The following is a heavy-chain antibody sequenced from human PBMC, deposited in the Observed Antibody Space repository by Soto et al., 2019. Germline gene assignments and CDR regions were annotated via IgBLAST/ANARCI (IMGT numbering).Heavy chain of an antibody. CDR2: IWYDGSNK. Sequence: PGGSLRLSCAASGFTFSSYGMHWVRQAPGKGLEWVAVIWYDGSNKYYADSVKGRFTISRDNSKNTLYLQMNSLRAEDTAVYYCARELTMVRGVTYYYYGMDVWGQVTTVTVSS. CDR3: ARELTMVRGVTYYYYGMDV. CDR1: GFTFSSYG. J-gene: IGHJ6*02. V-gene: IGHV3-33*01. D-gene: IGHD3-10*01.